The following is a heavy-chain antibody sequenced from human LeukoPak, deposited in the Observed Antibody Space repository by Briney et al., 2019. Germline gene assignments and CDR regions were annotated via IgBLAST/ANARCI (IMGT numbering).Heavy chain of an antibody. J-gene: IGHJ4*02. V-gene: IGHV3-30*02. CDR2: IRFDGSHT. D-gene: IGHD1-26*01. Sequence: PGGSLRLSCAASGFTFSTYAMHWVRQAPGKGLEWVAFIRFDGSHTSYADSLKGRFTISRDNSKNALYLQMNRLTVEDSAVYYCVTQVIVGRNNDYWGQGTLVTVSS. CDR3: VTQVIVGRNNDY. CDR1: GFTFSTYA.